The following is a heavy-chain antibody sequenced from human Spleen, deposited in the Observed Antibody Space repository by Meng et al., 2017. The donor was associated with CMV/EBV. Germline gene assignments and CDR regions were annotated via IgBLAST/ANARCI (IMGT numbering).Heavy chain of an antibody. V-gene: IGHV4-30-4*08. J-gene: IGHJ4*02. CDR1: GGSISSGDYY. CDR2: IYYSGST. Sequence: SETLSLTCTVSGGSISSGDYYWSWIRQPPGKGLEWIGYIYYSGSTYYNPSLKSRVTISVDTSKNQFSLKLSSVTAADTAVYYCAREGATRDFDYWGQGTLVTVSS. D-gene: IGHD5-12*01. CDR3: AREGATRDFDY.